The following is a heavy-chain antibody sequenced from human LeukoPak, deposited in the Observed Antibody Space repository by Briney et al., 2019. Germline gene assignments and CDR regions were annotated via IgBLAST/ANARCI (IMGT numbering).Heavy chain of an antibody. CDR1: QFTFSAYT. J-gene: IGHJ3*02. D-gene: IGHD2-2*02. V-gene: IGHV3-7*01. CDR2: IQQDGSAK. Sequence: GGSLRLSCATSQFTFSAYTMNWVRQAPGEGLEWLANIQQDGSAKYYVDSVKGRFTISRDNAKKSLYLQMNSLRAEDTAVYYCASSVVPAATPSDAFDIWGQGTMVTVSS. CDR3: ASSVVPAATPSDAFDI.